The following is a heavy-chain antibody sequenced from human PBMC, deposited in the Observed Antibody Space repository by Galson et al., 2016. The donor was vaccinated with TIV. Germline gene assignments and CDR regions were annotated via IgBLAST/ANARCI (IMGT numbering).Heavy chain of an antibody. CDR2: ISSRSSYT. D-gene: IGHD3-10*01. CDR1: GFTFSSYK. J-gene: IGHJ4*02. Sequence: LRLSCAASGFTFSSYKMNWVRQAPGKGLEWVSSISSRSSYTHYADSVKGRVTISRDNAKETVDLQMTSLRADDTAVYYCAKGRGSMFDYWGQGTVVTVSS. CDR3: AKGRGSMFDY. V-gene: IGHV3-21*01.